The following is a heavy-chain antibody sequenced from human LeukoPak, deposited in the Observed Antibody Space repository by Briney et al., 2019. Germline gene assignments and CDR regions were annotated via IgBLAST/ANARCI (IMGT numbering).Heavy chain of an antibody. V-gene: IGHV3-23*01. CDR2: ISGSGGST. J-gene: IGHJ4*02. D-gene: IGHD3-3*01. CDR3: ARELITIFGVVINYFDY. Sequence: QPGGSLRLSCAASGFTFSSYAMSWVRQAPGKGLEWVSGISGSGGSTYYADSVKGRFTISRDNSKNTLYLQMNSLRAEDTAVYYCARELITIFGVVINYFDYWGQGTLVTVSS. CDR1: GFTFSSYA.